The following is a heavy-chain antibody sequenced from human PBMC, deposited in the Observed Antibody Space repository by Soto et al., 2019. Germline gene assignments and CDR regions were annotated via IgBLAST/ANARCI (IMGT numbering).Heavy chain of an antibody. J-gene: IGHJ4*02. CDR2: IKQDGSDK. CDR3: ARVKSLAGHD. V-gene: IGHV3-7*05. Sequence: EVQLVESGGGLVQPGGSLRLSCAASGFTFSTYWMSWVRQAPGKGLEWVANIKQDGSDKYYVDSVKCRFTISRDNAKNSLYLQMDCLRDEDTAVYYCARVKSLAGHDWCQGTRVTVSS. D-gene: IGHD2-15*01. CDR1: GFTFSTYW.